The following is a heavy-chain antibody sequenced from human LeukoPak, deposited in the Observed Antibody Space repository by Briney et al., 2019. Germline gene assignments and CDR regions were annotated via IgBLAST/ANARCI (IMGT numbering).Heavy chain of an antibody. V-gene: IGHV3-23*01. CDR3: AKDPGDYDFWSGH. D-gene: IGHD3-3*01. CDR2: ISGSGGST. J-gene: IGHJ4*02. CDR1: GFTFSSYA. Sequence: GGSLRLSCAASGFTFSSYAMSWVRQAPGKGLEWVSAISGSGGSTYYADSVKGRFTISRDNSKNTPYLQMNSLRAEDTAVYYCAKDPGDYDFWSGHWGQGTLVTVSS.